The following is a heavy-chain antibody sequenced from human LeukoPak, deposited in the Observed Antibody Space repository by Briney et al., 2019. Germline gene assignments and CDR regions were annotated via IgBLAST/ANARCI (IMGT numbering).Heavy chain of an antibody. CDR1: GYSINNYW. CDR3: ARKKFFGGGSCYPGFDP. Sequence: GESLKISCKGSGYSINNYWIGWVRQMPGKGLEWMGIIYPADSDIRYSPSFQGQVTISADKSISTAYLQWSSLKASDTAMYYWARKKFFGGGSCYPGFDPGGQGTLVFVSS. J-gene: IGHJ5*02. V-gene: IGHV5-51*01. CDR2: IYPADSDI. D-gene: IGHD2-15*01.